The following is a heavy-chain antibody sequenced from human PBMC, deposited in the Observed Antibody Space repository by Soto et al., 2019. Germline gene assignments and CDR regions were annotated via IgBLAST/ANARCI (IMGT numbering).Heavy chain of an antibody. J-gene: IGHJ3*02. Sequence: SETLSLTCTVSGGSISGGDYYWSWIPQPPGKGLEWIGYIFYSGRTHYNPSLRSRLTISVDTSRNQFSLRLSSVTVADTAVCYCARYGTKVVCRYDDFDIWGQGTMVTFSS. V-gene: IGHV4-30-4*08. CDR1: GGSISGGDYY. D-gene: IGHD2-8*01. CDR3: ARYGTKVVCRYDDFDI. CDR2: IFYSGRT.